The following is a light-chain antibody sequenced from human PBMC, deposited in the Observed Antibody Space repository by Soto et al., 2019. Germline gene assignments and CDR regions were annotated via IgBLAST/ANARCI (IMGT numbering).Light chain of an antibody. V-gene: IGKV1-5*03. CDR2: KAS. CDR1: QTISSW. CDR3: QQYYSDSPWT. Sequence: DIQMTQSPSTLSASVGDRVTITCQAGQTISSWLAWYQQKPGKAPKLLIYKASSLESGVPSRFSGTGSGTEFTLTISSLQPDDFATYYCQQYYSDSPWTFGQGTKVEIK. J-gene: IGKJ1*01.